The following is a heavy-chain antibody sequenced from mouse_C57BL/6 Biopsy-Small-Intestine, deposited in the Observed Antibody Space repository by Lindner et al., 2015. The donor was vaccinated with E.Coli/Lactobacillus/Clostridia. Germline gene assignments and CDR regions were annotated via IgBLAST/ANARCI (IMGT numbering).Heavy chain of an antibody. CDR2: MNPYSGIA. J-gene: IGHJ4*01. CDR3: ARGYRDNMVRGVRPRFDP. Sequence: SVKVSCKASGYTFTSYDINWVRQATGQGLEWMGWMNPYSGIAGYAQKFQGRVTITRNTSISTAYMELSSLRSEDTALYYCARGYRDNMVRGVRPRFDPWGQGTLVTVSS. CDR1: GYTFTSYD. V-gene: IGHV1S55*01. D-gene: IGHD2-2*01.